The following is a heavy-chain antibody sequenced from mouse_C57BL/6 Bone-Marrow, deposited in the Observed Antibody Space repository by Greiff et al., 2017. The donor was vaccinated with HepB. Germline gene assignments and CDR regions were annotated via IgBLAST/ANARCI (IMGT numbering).Heavy chain of an antibody. J-gene: IGHJ3*01. CDR3: ARSSRTAQAPWFAY. D-gene: IGHD3-2*02. CDR1: GFTFTDYY. CDR2: IRNKANGYTT. V-gene: IGHV7-3*01. Sequence: EVKLQESGGGLVQPGGSLSLSCAASGFTFTDYYMSWVRQPPGKALEWLGFIRNKANGYTTEYSASVKGRFTISRDNSQSILYLQMNALRAEDSATYYCARSSRTAQAPWFAYWGQGTLVTVSA.